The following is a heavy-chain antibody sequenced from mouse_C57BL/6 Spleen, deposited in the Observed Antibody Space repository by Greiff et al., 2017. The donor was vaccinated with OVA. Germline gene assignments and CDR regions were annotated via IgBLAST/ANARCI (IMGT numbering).Heavy chain of an antibody. CDR3: ARYYDSAMDY. Sequence: QVQLQQPGAELVRPGSSVKLSCKASGYTFTSYWMDWVKQRPGQGLEWIGNIYPSDSETHYNQKFKDKATLTVDKSSSTAYMQLSSLTSEDSAVYYGARYYDSAMDYWGQGTSVTVSS. J-gene: IGHJ4*01. CDR1: GYTFTSYW. V-gene: IGHV1-61*01. D-gene: IGHD2-4*01. CDR2: IYPSDSET.